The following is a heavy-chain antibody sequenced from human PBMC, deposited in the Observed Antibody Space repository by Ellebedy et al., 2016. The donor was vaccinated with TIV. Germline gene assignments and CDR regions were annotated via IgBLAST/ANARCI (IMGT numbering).Heavy chain of an antibody. CDR3: ARQEGDGYNLYY. CDR1: GYTFTHYW. Sequence: GESLKISXQGSGYTFTHYWIGWVRQMPGKGLEWMAIVSPGDANIRYSPSFQGQVTISADKSISTAYLQWSSLKASDTAMYYCARQEGDGYNLYYWGQGTLVTVSS. D-gene: IGHD5-24*01. CDR2: VSPGDANI. J-gene: IGHJ4*02. V-gene: IGHV5-51*01.